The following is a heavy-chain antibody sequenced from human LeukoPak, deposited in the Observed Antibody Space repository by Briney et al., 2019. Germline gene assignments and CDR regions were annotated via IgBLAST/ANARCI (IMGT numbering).Heavy chain of an antibody. CDR1: GGSVDTYY. Sequence: SETLSLTCTVSGGSVDTYYWSWIRQPPGKGLEWIGYIHYSGSTNSNPSLKSRVSISVDTSKNLFSLKLNSVTAADTAVYYCARDIGDDYTNWFDPWGQGTLVTVSS. CDR3: ARDIGDDYTNWFDP. D-gene: IGHD5-24*01. V-gene: IGHV4-59*02. CDR2: IHYSGST. J-gene: IGHJ5*02.